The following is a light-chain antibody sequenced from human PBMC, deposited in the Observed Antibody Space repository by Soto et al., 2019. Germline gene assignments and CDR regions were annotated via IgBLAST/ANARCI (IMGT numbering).Light chain of an antibody. CDR2: DVS. CDR3: SSVRSSSTSYV. CDR1: SSDIGDSNY. Sequence: QSALTQPASVSGSPGQSITISCTGTSSDIGDSNYISWYQQHQGKAPKLVIYDVSNRPSGVSNRFSGSKSANTASLTISGLQAEDEADYYCSSVRSSSTSYVFGTGTKVTVL. J-gene: IGLJ1*01. V-gene: IGLV2-14*03.